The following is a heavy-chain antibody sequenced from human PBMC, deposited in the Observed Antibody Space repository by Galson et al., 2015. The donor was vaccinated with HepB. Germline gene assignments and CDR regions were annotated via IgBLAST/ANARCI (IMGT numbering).Heavy chain of an antibody. Sequence: LRLSCAASGFIFHDHGMLGVRQAPGKGLEWVATIWYDGTKKYYADSVRGRFTISRDDFRRTLYLQMNRLTNEDTALYYCARDDCSTTSCLAYWGQGTPVTVSS. CDR2: IWYDGTKK. V-gene: IGHV3-33*08. CDR3: ARDDCSTTSCLAY. J-gene: IGHJ4*02. D-gene: IGHD2-2*01. CDR1: GFIFHDHG.